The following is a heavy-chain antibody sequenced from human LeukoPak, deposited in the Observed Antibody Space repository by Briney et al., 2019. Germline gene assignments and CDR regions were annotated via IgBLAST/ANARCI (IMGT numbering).Heavy chain of an antibody. CDR1: GASISSSSYY. CDR2: IFYNGDT. Sequence: SETLSLTCTVSGASISSSSYYWGWIRQPPGKGLEWIGSIFYNGDTYYNSSLKSRLTISVDTSKNQFTLKLSSVTAADTALYYCARLRGYTYGNPGYWGQGSLVTVSS. V-gene: IGHV4-39*01. D-gene: IGHD5-18*01. J-gene: IGHJ4*02. CDR3: ARLRGYTYGNPGY.